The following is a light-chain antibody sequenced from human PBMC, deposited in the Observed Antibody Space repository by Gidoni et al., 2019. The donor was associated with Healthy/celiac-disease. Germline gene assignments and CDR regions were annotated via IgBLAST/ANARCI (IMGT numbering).Light chain of an antibody. Sequence: DIVMPQSPLSLPVTPGEPASISCRSSQSLLHSNGYNYLYWYLQKPGQSPQLLIYLGSNRASGVPDRFSGSGSGTDFTLKISRVEAEDVGVYYCMQALQTQRTFXXXTKVEIK. CDR1: QSLLHSNGYNY. V-gene: IGKV2-28*01. CDR3: MQALQTQRT. J-gene: IGKJ1*01. CDR2: LGS.